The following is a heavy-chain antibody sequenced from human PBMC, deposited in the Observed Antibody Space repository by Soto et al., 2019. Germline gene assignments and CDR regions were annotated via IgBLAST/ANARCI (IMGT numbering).Heavy chain of an antibody. Sequence: EVQLVESGGGLVKPGGSLRLSCAASGFTFSSYSMNWVRQAPGKGLEWVSSISSSSSYIYYADSVKGRFTISRDNAKNSLYLQRNSLRAEDTAVYSCARQRDSSSSSRYFDYWGQGTLVTVSS. J-gene: IGHJ4*02. V-gene: IGHV3-21*01. CDR2: ISSSSSYI. CDR3: ARQRDSSSSSRYFDY. D-gene: IGHD6-6*01. CDR1: GFTFSSYS.